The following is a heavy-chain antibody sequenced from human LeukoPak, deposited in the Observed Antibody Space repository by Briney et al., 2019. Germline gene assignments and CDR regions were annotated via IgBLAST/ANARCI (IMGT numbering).Heavy chain of an antibody. V-gene: IGHV3-23*01. CDR3: ASALGYCSGGSCYQNHY. CDR1: GFTFSSYA. Sequence: GGSLRLSCAASGFTFSSYAMSWVRQAPGKGLEWVSAISGSGGSTYYADSVKGRFTISRDNPKNTLYLQMNSLRAEDTAVYYCASALGYCSGGSCYQNHYWGQGTLVTVSS. J-gene: IGHJ4*02. D-gene: IGHD2-15*01. CDR2: ISGSGGST.